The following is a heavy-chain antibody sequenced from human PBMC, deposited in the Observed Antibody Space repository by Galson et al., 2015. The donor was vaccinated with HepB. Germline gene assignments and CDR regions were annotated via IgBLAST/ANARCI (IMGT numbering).Heavy chain of an antibody. CDR1: GFTFSSYW. D-gene: IGHD3-9*01. J-gene: IGHJ4*02. CDR3: ARGPPLTGYLLVDY. CDR2: INNDGSST. Sequence: SLRLSCAASGFTFSSYWMHWVRQTPGKGLVWVSRINNDGSSTSYADSVKGRFTISRDNAKNTLYLQMNSLRAEDTAVYYCARGPPLTGYLLVDYWGQGTLVTVSS. V-gene: IGHV3-74*01.